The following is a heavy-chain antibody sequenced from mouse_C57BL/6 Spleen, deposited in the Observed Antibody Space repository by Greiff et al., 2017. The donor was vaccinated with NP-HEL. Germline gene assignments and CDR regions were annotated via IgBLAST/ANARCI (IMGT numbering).Heavy chain of an antibody. CDR3: AMGGVTTDWYFDV. CDR2: IHPSDSDT. V-gene: IGHV1-74*01. Sequence: VQLQQSGAELVKPGASVKVSCKASGYTFTSYWMHWVKQRPGQGLEWIGRIHPSDSDTNYNQKFKGKATLTVDNSSSTAYMQLSSLTSEDSAVYYCAMGGVTTDWYFDVWGTGTTVTVSS. CDR1: GYTFTSYW. J-gene: IGHJ1*03. D-gene: IGHD2-2*01.